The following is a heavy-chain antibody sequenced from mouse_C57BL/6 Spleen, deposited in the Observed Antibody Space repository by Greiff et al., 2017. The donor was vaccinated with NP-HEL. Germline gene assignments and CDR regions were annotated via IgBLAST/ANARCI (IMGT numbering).Heavy chain of an antibody. J-gene: IGHJ4*01. CDR2: ISSGGDYI. CDR3: TRDDYDVRAMDY. D-gene: IGHD2-4*01. CDR1: GFTFSSYA. V-gene: IGHV5-9-1*02. Sequence: EVKLMESGEGLVKPGGSLKLSCAASGFTFSSYAMSWVRQTPEKRLEWVAYISSGGDYIYYADTVKGRFTISRDNARNTLYLQMSSLKSEDTAMYYCTRDDYDVRAMDYWGQGTSVTVSS.